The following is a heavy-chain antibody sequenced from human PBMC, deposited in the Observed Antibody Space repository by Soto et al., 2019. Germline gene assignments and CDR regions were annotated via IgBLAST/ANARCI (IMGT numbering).Heavy chain of an antibody. J-gene: IGHJ6*01. V-gene: IGHV1-18*01. CDR1: GYNFTRFG. Sequence: QFQLVQSGAEVKKPGASVKVSCKASGYNFTRFGISWVRQAPGHGLEWRGWMGAHSGHTRQAQKFQGRLTRTTDASINTANLDLRSLTSAVAALYYCGREGHHRAQENYYQFTGMDVWGQGTQVIVSS. CDR3: GREGHHRAQENYYQFTGMDV. CDR2: MGAHSGHT.